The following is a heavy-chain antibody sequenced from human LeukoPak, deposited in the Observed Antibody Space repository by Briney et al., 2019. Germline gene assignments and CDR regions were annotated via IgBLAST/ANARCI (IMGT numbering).Heavy chain of an antibody. CDR2: MNPNSGNT. J-gene: IGHJ6*03. CDR3: ARAVRGLEWLPYYYYYYMDV. V-gene: IGHV1-8*03. CDR1: GYTFTSYD. D-gene: IGHD3-3*01. Sequence: GASVKVSCKASGYTFTSYDINWVRQATGQGLEWMGWMNPNSGNTGYAQKFQGRVTITRNTSISTAYMELSSLRSEDTAVYYCARAVRGLEWLPYYYYYYMDVWGKGTTVTVSS.